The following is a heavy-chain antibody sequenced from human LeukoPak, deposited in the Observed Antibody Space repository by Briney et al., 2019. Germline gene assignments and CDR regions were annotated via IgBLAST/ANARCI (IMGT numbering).Heavy chain of an antibody. CDR3: AKGAWNYYASSGYYNYFDY. CDR1: GFTFDDYA. V-gene: IGHV3-9*03. D-gene: IGHD3-22*01. J-gene: IGHJ4*02. Sequence: GGSLRLSCAASGFTFDDYAVHWVRQAPGKGLEWVSGISWNSGSIGYADSVKGRFTISRDNAKNSLYLQMNSLRAEDMALYYCAKGAWNYYASSGYYNYFDYWGQGTLVTVSS. CDR2: ISWNSGSI.